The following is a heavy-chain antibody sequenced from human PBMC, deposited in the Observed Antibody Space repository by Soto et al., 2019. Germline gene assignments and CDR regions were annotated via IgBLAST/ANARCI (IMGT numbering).Heavy chain of an antibody. Sequence: SSETLSLTCTVSGDSISSSYYWGWVRQPPGIGLVCIGVVFYLGFTYYNPSLKSRLTISLDTSKNQFSLRLSSVTAADTAFYYCARLPVVVIALGYFDPWGPGTLVTVSS. J-gene: IGHJ5*02. CDR2: VFYLGFT. CDR1: GDSISSSYY. D-gene: IGHD2-21*01. V-gene: IGHV4-38-2*02. CDR3: ARLPVVVIALGYFDP.